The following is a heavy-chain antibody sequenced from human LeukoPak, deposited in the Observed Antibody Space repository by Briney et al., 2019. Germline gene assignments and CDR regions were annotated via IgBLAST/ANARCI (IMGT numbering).Heavy chain of an antibody. CDR3: TSYGYSGSYLAGSGDY. D-gene: IGHD1-26*01. CDR2: IRSKANSYAT. CDR1: GFTFSGSA. Sequence: PGGSLRLSCAASGFTFSGSAMHWVRQASGKGLEWVGRIRSKANSYATAYAASVKGRFTISRDNSKNTAYMQMNSLKTEDTAVYYCTSYGYSGSYLAGSGDYWGQGTLVTVSS. V-gene: IGHV3-73*01. J-gene: IGHJ4*02.